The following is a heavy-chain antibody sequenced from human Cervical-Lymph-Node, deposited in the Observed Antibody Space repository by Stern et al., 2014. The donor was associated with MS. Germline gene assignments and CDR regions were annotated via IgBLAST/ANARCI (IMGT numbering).Heavy chain of an antibody. Sequence: QVQLVESGGGVVQPGRSLRLSWTASGFTFSSYDMHWVRQAPGKGLEWVAHIRYDGSEKHYADSVRGRFTISRDNSKNTVYLQMNSLRVGDTAVYYCARVRFSGYDYFDYWGQGTLVTVSS. J-gene: IGHJ4*02. D-gene: IGHD5-12*01. V-gene: IGHV3-33*01. CDR1: GFTFSSYD. CDR2: IRYDGSEK. CDR3: ARVRFSGYDYFDY.